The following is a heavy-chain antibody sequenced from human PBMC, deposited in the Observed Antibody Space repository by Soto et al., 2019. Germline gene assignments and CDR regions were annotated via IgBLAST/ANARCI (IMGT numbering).Heavy chain of an antibody. D-gene: IGHD2-15*01. V-gene: IGHV3-23*01. CDR3: AKLGSSRWSPHDYFDY. Sequence: EVQVLESGGGLVQPGGSLRLSCAAAGFTFYNYAMGWFRQAPGKGLEWVSAITGSGSDTYYVDSVKGRFTISRDNSENTLYLQMNSLRAEDTAIYYCAKLGSSRWSPHDYFDYWGQGTLVTVSS. J-gene: IGHJ4*02. CDR1: GFTFYNYA. CDR2: ITGSGSDT.